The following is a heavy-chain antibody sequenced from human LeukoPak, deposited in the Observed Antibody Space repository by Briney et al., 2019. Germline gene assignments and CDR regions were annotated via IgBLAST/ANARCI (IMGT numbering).Heavy chain of an antibody. CDR1: GYTFTGYY. Sequence: ASVKVSCEASGYTFTGYYMHWVRQAPGQGLEWMGRINPNSGGTSYAQKFQGRVTMTRDTSISTAYMELSRLRSDDTAVYYRARGIYYFDYWGQGTLVTVSS. CDR3: ARGIYYFDY. J-gene: IGHJ4*02. D-gene: IGHD2-21*01. V-gene: IGHV1-2*06. CDR2: INPNSGGT.